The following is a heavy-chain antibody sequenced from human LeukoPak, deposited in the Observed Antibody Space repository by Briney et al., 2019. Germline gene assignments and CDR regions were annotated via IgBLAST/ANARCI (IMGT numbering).Heavy chain of an antibody. Sequence: PGGSLRLSCAASGFTFDDYTMHWVRQAPGKGLEWVSLIPWDGGSTEYADSVKGRFTISRDNSRNSLYMEMNRLTTEDTALYYCAKGSSGLRGHYYMDAWGKGTTVTVSS. CDR1: GFTFDDYT. D-gene: IGHD3/OR15-3a*01. CDR2: IPWDGGST. J-gene: IGHJ6*03. V-gene: IGHV3-43*01. CDR3: AKGSSGLRGHYYMDA.